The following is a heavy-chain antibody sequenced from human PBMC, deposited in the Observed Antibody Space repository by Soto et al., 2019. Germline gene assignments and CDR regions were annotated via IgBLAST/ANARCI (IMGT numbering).Heavy chain of an antibody. J-gene: IGHJ6*02. Sequence: SETLSLTCAVSGGSISSSNWWSWVRQPPGKGLEWIGEIYHSGSTNYNPSLKSRVTISVDKSKNQFSLKLSSVTAADTAVYYCATHQGITIFGVVKNYYYYGMDVWGQGTTVTSP. V-gene: IGHV4-4*02. CDR2: IYHSGST. D-gene: IGHD3-3*01. CDR1: GGSISSSNW. CDR3: ATHQGITIFGVVKNYYYYGMDV.